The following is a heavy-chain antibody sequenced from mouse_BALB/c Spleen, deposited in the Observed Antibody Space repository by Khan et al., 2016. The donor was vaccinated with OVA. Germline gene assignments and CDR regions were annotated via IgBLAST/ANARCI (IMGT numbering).Heavy chain of an antibody. V-gene: IGHV5-6-5*01. Sequence: EVELVESGGGSVKPGGSLKVSCAASGFTFSNYAMSWVRQTTEKRLEWVASISSGGSTYYPDSVKGRFTISRDNARNILYLQMSSLRSEDTAMHYCARDYWFVYWGQGTLVTVS. CDR1: GFTFSNYA. J-gene: IGHJ3*01. CDR3: ARDYWFVY. CDR2: ISSGGST.